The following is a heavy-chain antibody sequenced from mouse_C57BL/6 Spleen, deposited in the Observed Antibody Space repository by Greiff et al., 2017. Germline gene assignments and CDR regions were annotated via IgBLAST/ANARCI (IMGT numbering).Heavy chain of an antibody. CDR2: IDPSDSYT. Sequence: VQLQQSGAELVMPGASVKLSCKASGYTFTSYWMHWVKQRPGQGLEWIGEIDPSDSYTNYNQKFKGKSTLTVDKSSSTAYMQLSSLTSEDSAVYYCARFSTVVATDYFDYWGQGTTLTVSS. CDR3: ARFSTVVATDYFDY. D-gene: IGHD1-1*01. CDR1: GYTFTSYW. J-gene: IGHJ2*01. V-gene: IGHV1-69*01.